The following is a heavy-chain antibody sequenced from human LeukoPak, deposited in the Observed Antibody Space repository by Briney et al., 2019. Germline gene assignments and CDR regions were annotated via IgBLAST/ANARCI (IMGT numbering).Heavy chain of an antibody. CDR2: INPNSGGT. CDR1: GYTFTGYY. J-gene: IGHJ5*02. V-gene: IGHV1-2*02. Sequence: ASVKVSCKASGYTFTGYYMHWVRQAPGQGLEWMGWINPNSGGTNYAQKFQGRVTMTRDTSISTAYMELSRLRSDDTAVYYCARAGGNCSSISCSRGRWFDPWGQGTLVTVSS. CDR3: ARAGGNCSSISCSRGRWFDP. D-gene: IGHD2-2*01.